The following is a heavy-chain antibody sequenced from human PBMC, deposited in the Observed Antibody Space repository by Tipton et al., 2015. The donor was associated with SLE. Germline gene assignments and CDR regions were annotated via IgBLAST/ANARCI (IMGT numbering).Heavy chain of an antibody. CDR2: ITWNSGST. D-gene: IGHD3-22*01. V-gene: IGHV3-9*01. CDR3: ARGTYYYDINGYYGQFDY. CDR1: GFPLDDYA. Sequence: SLRLSCAASGFPLDDYAMHWVRQAPGKGLEWVAGITWNSGSTDYADSMKGRFTISRDNAKNSLYLQMNSLRPGDTALYYCARGTYYYDINGYYGQFDYWGQGTLVTVSS. J-gene: IGHJ4*02.